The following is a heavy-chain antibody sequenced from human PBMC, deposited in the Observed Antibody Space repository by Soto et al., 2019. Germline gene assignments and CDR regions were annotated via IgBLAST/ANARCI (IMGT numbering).Heavy chain of an antibody. CDR3: ARDNSGMDV. J-gene: IGHJ6*02. CDR2: IWYDGSNK. Sequence: GSLRLSSAASGFTFRSYCMSWVRQAQGKGLEWVAVIWYDGSNKNYAESVKGRFTISRDNSKNTLYLHMNSLGVEDTAVYYCARDNSGMDVWGQGTTVTVSS. V-gene: IGHV3-33*08. CDR1: GFTFRSYC.